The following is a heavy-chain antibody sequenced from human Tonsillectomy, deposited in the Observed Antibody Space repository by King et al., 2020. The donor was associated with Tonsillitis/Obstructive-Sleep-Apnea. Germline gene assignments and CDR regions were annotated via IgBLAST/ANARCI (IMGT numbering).Heavy chain of an antibody. CDR1: GFTFSSYG. J-gene: IGHJ4*02. D-gene: IGHD3-22*01. Sequence: VQLVESGGGVVQPQRSLRLSCAASGFTFSSYGMHWVRQAPGKGLELVAFISFDGTNKYYVDSVKGRFTISRDNSKNTLYLQMNSLRAEDTAVYYCAKGWSSYSDGDGYYATNYSYDYWGQGTLVTVSS. CDR2: ISFDGTNK. V-gene: IGHV3-30*18. CDR3: AKGWSSYSDGDGYYATNYSYDY.